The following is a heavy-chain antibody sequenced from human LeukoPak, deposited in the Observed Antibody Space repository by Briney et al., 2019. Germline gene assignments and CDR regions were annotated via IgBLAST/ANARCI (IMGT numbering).Heavy chain of an antibody. J-gene: IGHJ4*02. Sequence: GESLKIYCKGSGYSFTTYWISWVRQMPGKGLEWMGRIDPSDSYTNYSPSFQGHVTISADKSFSTAYLQWTSLKASDTAMYYCARHAKAYGSSCDYWGQGTLVTVSS. D-gene: IGHD6-13*01. CDR3: ARHAKAYGSSCDY. CDR1: GYSFTTYW. V-gene: IGHV5-10-1*01. CDR2: IDPSDSYT.